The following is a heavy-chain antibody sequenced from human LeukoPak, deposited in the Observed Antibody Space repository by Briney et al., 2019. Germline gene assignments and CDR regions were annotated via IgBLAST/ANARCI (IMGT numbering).Heavy chain of an antibody. CDR2: IYYSGST. J-gene: IGHJ5*02. V-gene: IGHV4-30-4*01. D-gene: IGHD2-2*01. CDR1: GGSISSGDYY. Sequence: PSETLSLTCTVSGGSISSGDYYWSWIRQPPGKGLEWIGYIYYSGSTYYNPSLKSRVTISVDTSKNQFSLKLSSVTAADTAVYYCARAGSIVVVPAANRWFDPWGQGTLVTVSS. CDR3: ARAGSIVVVPAANRWFDP.